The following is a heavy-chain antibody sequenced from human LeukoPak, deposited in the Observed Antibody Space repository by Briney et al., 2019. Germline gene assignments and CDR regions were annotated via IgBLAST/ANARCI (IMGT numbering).Heavy chain of an antibody. J-gene: IGHJ4*02. Sequence: PSETLSLTCAVYGRSFSGYYWSWIRQPPGRGLEWIGEINHSGSTNYNPSLKSRATMSVVTSKNQFSPKLSSVTAADTAIYYCARSHSPRHSLAIFGVVKSSRGYYFDYWGQGTLVTVSS. CDR1: GRSFSGYY. D-gene: IGHD3-3*01. CDR2: INHSGST. CDR3: ARSHSPRHSLAIFGVVKSSRGYYFDY. V-gene: IGHV4-34*01.